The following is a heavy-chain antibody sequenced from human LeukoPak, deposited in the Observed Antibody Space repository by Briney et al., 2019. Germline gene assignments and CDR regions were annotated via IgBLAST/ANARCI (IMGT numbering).Heavy chain of an antibody. CDR1: GGTFSSYA. CDR3: ARAGCGGDCYSGYYYGMDV. J-gene: IGHJ6*02. Sequence: GSPVKVSCKASGGTFSSYAISWVRQAPGQGLEWMGRIIPILGIANYAQKFQGRVTITADKSTSTAYMELSSLRSEDTAVYYCARAGCGGDCYSGYYYGMDVWGQGTTVTVSS. CDR2: IIPILGIA. D-gene: IGHD2-21*02. V-gene: IGHV1-69*04.